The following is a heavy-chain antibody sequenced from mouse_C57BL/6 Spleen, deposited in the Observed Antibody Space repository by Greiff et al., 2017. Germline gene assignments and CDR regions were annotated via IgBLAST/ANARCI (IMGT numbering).Heavy chain of an antibody. Sequence: VQLVESGPGLVAPSQSLSITCTVSGFSLTSYGVSWVRQPPRKGLEWLGVIWGDGSTNYHSALISRLSISKDNSKSQVFVKLNSLQTDDTATYYCARQGTYYDWGWFAYWGQGTLVTVSA. CDR3: ARQGTYYDWGWFAY. CDR2: IWGDGST. CDR1: GFSLTSYG. D-gene: IGHD2-4*01. J-gene: IGHJ3*01. V-gene: IGHV2-3*01.